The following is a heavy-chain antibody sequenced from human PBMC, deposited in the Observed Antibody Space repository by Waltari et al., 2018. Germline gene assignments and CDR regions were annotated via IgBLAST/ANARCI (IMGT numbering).Heavy chain of an antibody. V-gene: IGHV4-59*12. Sequence: QVQLQESGPGLVKPSETLSLTCTVSGGPIRSYSWSWIRQPPGKGLEWIGNIYYRGSTNYNPSLKSRVTISVDTSKNQFSLKLSSVTAADTAVYYCARERGDGYNLEGYYFDYWGQGTLVTVSS. CDR2: IYYRGST. D-gene: IGHD5-12*01. CDR3: ARERGDGYNLEGYYFDY. CDR1: GGPIRSYS. J-gene: IGHJ4*02.